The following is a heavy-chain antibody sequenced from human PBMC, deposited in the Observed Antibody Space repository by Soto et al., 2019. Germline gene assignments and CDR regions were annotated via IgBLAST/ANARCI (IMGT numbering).Heavy chain of an antibody. CDR1: GGSISTYY. CDR2: IYYSGSA. D-gene: IGHD3-22*01. V-gene: IGHV4-59*01. Sequence: QVQLQESGPGLVKPSETLSLTCTVSGGSISTYYWNWIRQPPGKGLESIGYIYYSGSANYSPSLKSRVTISVDTSKTEFSLKLSSVTAADTAIYYCARDDRVHTKSPAPDHWGQGTLVTVSS. J-gene: IGHJ4*02. CDR3: ARDDRVHTKSPAPDH.